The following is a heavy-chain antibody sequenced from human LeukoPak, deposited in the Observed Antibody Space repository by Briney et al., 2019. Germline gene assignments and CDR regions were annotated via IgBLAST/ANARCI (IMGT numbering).Heavy chain of an antibody. D-gene: IGHD2-2*02. V-gene: IGHV3-21*01. CDR3: ARAYCSSTSCYTSDAFDI. CDR1: GFTFSSYS. Sequence: PGGSLRLSCAASGFTFSSYSMNWVRQAPGKGLGWVSSISSSSSYIYYADSVKGRFTISRDNAKNSLYLQMNSLRAEDTAVYYCARAYCSSTSCYTSDAFDIWGQGTMVTVSS. CDR2: ISSSSSYI. J-gene: IGHJ3*02.